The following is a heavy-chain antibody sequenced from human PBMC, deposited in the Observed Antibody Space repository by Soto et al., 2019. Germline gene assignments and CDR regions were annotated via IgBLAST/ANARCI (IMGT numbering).Heavy chain of an antibody. Sequence: PGGSLRLSCAASGFTFSSYGMHWVRQAPGKGLEWVAVIWYDGSNKYYADSVKGRFTISRDNSKNTLYLQMNSLRAEDTAVYYCARAYDFWSGSPYYYYGMDVWGQGTTVTVSS. CDR3: ARAYDFWSGSPYYYYGMDV. V-gene: IGHV3-33*01. CDR2: IWYDGSNK. D-gene: IGHD3-3*01. J-gene: IGHJ6*02. CDR1: GFTFSSYG.